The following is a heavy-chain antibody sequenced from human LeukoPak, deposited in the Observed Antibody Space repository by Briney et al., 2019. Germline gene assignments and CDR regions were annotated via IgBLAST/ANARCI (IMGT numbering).Heavy chain of an antibody. Sequence: SAKVSCKAFGGTFSSYAISWVRQAPGQGLEWMGGIIPIFGTANYAQKFQGRVTITTDESTSTAYMELSSLRSEDTAVYYCARDVTACGGDCINWFDPWGQGTLVTVSS. CDR1: GGTFSSYA. CDR3: ARDVTACGGDCINWFDP. V-gene: IGHV1-69*05. D-gene: IGHD2-21*02. CDR2: IIPIFGTA. J-gene: IGHJ5*02.